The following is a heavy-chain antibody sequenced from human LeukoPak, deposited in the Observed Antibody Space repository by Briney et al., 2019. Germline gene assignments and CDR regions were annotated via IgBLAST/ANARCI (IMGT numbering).Heavy chain of an antibody. J-gene: IGHJ5*02. V-gene: IGHV4-4*07. CDR3: ARAHGYSYVYGTPFDP. CDR2: IYTTGTT. CDR1: DTSINTYY. Sequence: SETLSLTCTVSDTSINTYYWSWIRQPAGKGLEWIGHIYTTGTTNYNPSLKSRVTMSIDTSKNQFSLNLRSVTAADTAVYYCARAHGYSYVYGTPFDPWGQGTLVTVSS. D-gene: IGHD5-18*01.